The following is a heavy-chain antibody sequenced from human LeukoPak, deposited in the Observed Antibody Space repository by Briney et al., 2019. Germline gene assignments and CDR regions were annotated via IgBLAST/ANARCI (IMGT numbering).Heavy chain of an antibody. J-gene: IGHJ3*02. CDR1: GYTFSSYW. Sequence: GESLRISCKGSGYTFSSYWIAWVRQMPGKGLEWMGIIYPGDSDTRYSPSFQGQVTISADKSISTAYLQWSSLKASDTAMYYCARPTPPKQDDAVDIWGQGTMVTVSP. V-gene: IGHV5-51*01. CDR3: ARPTPPKQDDAVDI. CDR2: IYPGDSDT.